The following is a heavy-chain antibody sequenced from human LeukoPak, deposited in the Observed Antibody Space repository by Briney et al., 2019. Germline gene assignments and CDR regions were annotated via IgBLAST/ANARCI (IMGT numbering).Heavy chain of an antibody. CDR3: ARDRWARYCSGGSCPYWFDP. CDR1: GGTFTGYY. CDR2: INPNSGGT. Sequence: ASVKVSCKASGGTFTGYYMHWVRQAPGQGLEWMGWINPNSGGTNYAQKFQGRVTMTGDTSISTAYMELSRLRSDDTAVYYCARDRWARYCSGGSCPYWFDPWGQGTLVTVSS. D-gene: IGHD2-15*01. J-gene: IGHJ5*02. V-gene: IGHV1-2*02.